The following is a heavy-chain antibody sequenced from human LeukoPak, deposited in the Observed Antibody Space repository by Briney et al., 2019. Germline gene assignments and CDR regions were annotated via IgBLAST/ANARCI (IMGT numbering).Heavy chain of an antibody. V-gene: IGHV3-23*01. Sequence: GGSLRLSCAATGLTFTTSAMTWVRQAPGKGLEWVSSISGSGGSSYHADSVKGRFTISRDNSKNTLYLQMNSLRAEDTAVYYCAKLGHCSSTSCYGVFDYWGQGTLVTVSS. CDR3: AKLGHCSSTSCYGVFDY. CDR1: GLTFTTSA. D-gene: IGHD2-2*01. J-gene: IGHJ4*02. CDR2: ISGSGGSS.